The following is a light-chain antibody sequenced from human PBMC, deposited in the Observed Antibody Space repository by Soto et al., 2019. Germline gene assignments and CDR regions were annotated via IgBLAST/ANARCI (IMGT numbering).Light chain of an antibody. CDR2: FNT. CDR1: SSNIGATYD. V-gene: IGLV1-40*01. J-gene: IGLJ3*02. Sequence: QSVLTQPPSVSGAPGQEVTISCTGSSSNIGATYDVPWYQQLPGAAPKLLIFFNTNRHSGVPDRFSGSKSGTSASLAITGLQADDEADYYCQSYDTALRAWVFGGGTKLTVL. CDR3: QSYDTALRAWV.